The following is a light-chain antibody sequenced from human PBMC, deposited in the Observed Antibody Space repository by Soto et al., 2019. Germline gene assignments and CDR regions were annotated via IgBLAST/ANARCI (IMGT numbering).Light chain of an antibody. CDR3: QHTYSAPYT. J-gene: IGKJ2*01. CDR1: HSISSY. CDR2: AAS. Sequence: DIQMTQSPSSLSASIGDRVTISCRAGHSISSYLNWYQQKPGKAPKLLIYAASSLQSGVPSRFSGSGSGTDFTLTIISLQPEDFATYYCQHTYSAPYTFGQGTKLEIK. V-gene: IGKV1-39*01.